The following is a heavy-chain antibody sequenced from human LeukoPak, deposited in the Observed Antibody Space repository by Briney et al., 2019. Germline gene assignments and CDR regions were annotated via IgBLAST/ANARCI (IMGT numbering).Heavy chain of an antibody. D-gene: IGHD3-10*01. CDR3: ARVDGRYYYGSGSYSLALDAFDI. CDR2: IYHSGST. V-gene: IGHV4-38-2*02. CDR1: GYSISSGYY. Sequence: KPSETLSLTCTVSGYSISSGYYWGWIRQPPGKGLEWIGSIYHSGSTHYNPSLKSRVTISVDTSKNQFSLKLSSVTAADTAVYYCARVDGRYYYGSGSYSLALDAFDIWGQGTMVTVSS. J-gene: IGHJ3*02.